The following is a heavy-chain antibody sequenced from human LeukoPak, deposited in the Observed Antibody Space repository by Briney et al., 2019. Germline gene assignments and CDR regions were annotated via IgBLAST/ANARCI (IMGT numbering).Heavy chain of an antibody. CDR2: IYHSGST. J-gene: IGHJ4*02. D-gene: IGHD1-1*01. Sequence: PSGTLSLTCAVSGVFISSGNWWSWLRQPPGKWLEWIGEIYHSGSTNYNPSLKSRVTISVDTSKNQFSLNLSSVTAADTAVYYCVKVVARGTLDYWGQGTLVTVSS. V-gene: IGHV4-4*02. CDR3: VKVVARGTLDY. CDR1: GVFISSGNW.